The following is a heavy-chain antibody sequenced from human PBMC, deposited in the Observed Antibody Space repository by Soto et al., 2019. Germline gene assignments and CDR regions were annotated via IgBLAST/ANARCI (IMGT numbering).Heavy chain of an antibody. CDR1: GGSISSGDYY. V-gene: IGHV4-31*03. Sequence: SETLSLTCTVSGGSISSGDYYWSWIRQHPGKGLEWIGYISYSEYTYYNPSLKSRLAISLDTSKNQFSLQLSSVTAADTAVYFCTGDFYGPGDYYSGMDVWGQGTTVTVSS. D-gene: IGHD3-10*01. CDR2: ISYSEYT. J-gene: IGHJ6*02. CDR3: TGDFYGPGDYYSGMDV.